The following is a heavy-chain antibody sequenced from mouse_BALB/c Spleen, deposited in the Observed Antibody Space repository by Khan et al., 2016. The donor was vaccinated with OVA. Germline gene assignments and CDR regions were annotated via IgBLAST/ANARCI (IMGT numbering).Heavy chain of an antibody. CDR3: VRDGAYHSNDGWLDY. CDR1: GYTFTSYT. J-gene: IGHJ3*01. V-gene: IGHV1-4*01. D-gene: IGHD2-5*01. CDR2: INPSNGYT. Sequence: QVQLQQSGAELARPGASVKMSCKASGYTFTSYTIHWIKLRPGQGLEWIGFINPSNGYTNYNQKFKDKATLTADKSSTTVYMQLSSLTSDDSAVYTCVRDGAYHSNDGWLDYWGQGTLVTVSA.